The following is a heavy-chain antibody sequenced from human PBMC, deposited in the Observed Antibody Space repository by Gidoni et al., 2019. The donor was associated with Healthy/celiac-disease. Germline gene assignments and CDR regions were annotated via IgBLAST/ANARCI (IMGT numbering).Heavy chain of an antibody. D-gene: IGHD4-17*01. CDR2: ISAYTGNT. V-gene: IGHV1-18*01. CDR3: ARDYGDSYYYYYGMDV. Sequence: QVQLVQSGAEVKKPGASGKVSCQASGYTFTSYGISWVRQAPGTGLEWMGWISAYTGNTTYAQKLKGRVTMTTDTSTSTAYMELRSLRSDDTAVYYCARDYGDSYYYYYGMDVWGQGTTVTVSS. CDR1: GYTFTSYG. J-gene: IGHJ6*02.